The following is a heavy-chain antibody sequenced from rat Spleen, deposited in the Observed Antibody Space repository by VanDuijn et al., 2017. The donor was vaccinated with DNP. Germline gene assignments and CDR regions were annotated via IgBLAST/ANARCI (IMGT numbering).Heavy chain of an antibody. Sequence: EVQLVESGGGLVQPGRSMKLSCAASGFTFSDYYMAWVRQAPKKGLEWVASISYEGSSTYYGDSVKGRFTISRDNAKSTLYLQMNSLRSEDTATYYCARHVGAYWGQGVMVTVSS. CDR1: GFTFSDYY. D-gene: IGHD4-6*01. CDR3: ARHVGAY. V-gene: IGHV5-22*01. J-gene: IGHJ2*01. CDR2: ISYEGSST.